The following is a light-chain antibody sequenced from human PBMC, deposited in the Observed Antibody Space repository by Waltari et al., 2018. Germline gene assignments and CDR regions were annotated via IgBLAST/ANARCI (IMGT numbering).Light chain of an antibody. Sequence: DIVMTQSPDSLTVSPGERATINCRSSQSVSDHVNNKNYLAWYRQKPGQPPKLLISWGSAREVGVPDRFSGSGSGTEFTLTISSLQPEDVAVYYCQQYYNTPPTFGQGTKVEIK. CDR3: QQYYNTPPT. CDR1: QSVSDHVNNKNY. CDR2: WGS. V-gene: IGKV4-1*01. J-gene: IGKJ1*01.